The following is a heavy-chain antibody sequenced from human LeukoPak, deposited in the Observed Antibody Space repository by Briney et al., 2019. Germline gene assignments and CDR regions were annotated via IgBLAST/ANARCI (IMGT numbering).Heavy chain of an antibody. J-gene: IGHJ4*02. Sequence: GGSLRLSCAASGFTFSSYEMNWVRQAPGNGLEWVSYISSSGSTIYYADSVKGRFTISRDNAKNSLYLQMNSLRAEDTAVYYCARDGYCSGGSCDDYWGQGTLVTVSS. CDR1: GFTFSSYE. D-gene: IGHD2-15*01. CDR2: ISSSGSTI. V-gene: IGHV3-48*03. CDR3: ARDGYCSGGSCDDY.